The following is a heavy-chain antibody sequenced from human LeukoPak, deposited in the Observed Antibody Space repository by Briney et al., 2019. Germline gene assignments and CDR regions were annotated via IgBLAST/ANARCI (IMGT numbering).Heavy chain of an antibody. D-gene: IGHD3-22*01. V-gene: IGHV3-23*01. CDR2: ISGSGGST. J-gene: IGHJ4*02. CDR3: AKDPYYYDSSGYYDFDY. CDR1: GFTFSSYA. Sequence: GSLRLSCAASGFTFSSYAMSWVRQAPGKGLEWVSAISGSGGSTYYADSVKGRFTISRDNTKNSLFLQLNSLRAEDTAVYYCAKDPYYYDSSGYYDFDYWGQGTLVTVSS.